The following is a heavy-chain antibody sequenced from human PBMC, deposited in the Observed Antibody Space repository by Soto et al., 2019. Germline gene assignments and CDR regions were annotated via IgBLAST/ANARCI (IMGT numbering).Heavy chain of an antibody. CDR1: GYTFTSYG. CDR3: ARDVGYSYGYGPFDY. V-gene: IGHV1-18*01. J-gene: IGHJ4*02. D-gene: IGHD5-18*01. Sequence: ASVKVSCKASGYTFTSYGISWVRQAPGQGLEWMGWISAYNGNTNYAQKLQGRVTMTTDTSTSTAYMGLRSLRSDDTAVYYCARDVGYSYGYGPFDYWGQGTLVTVSS. CDR2: ISAYNGNT.